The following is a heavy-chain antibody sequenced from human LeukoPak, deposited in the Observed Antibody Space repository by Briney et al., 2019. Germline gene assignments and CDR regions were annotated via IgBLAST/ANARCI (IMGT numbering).Heavy chain of an antibody. CDR3: ARVQMSWTLGGLSKRDYYYYMDV. V-gene: IGHV4-61*01. Sequence: PSETLSLTCTVSGYSISSGYYWGWIRQPPGKGLEWIGYIYYSGSTNYNPSLKSRVTISVDTSKNQFSLKLSSVTAADTAVYYCARVQMSWTLGGLSKRDYYYYMDVWGKGTTVTVSS. CDR1: GYSISSGYY. CDR2: IYYSGST. J-gene: IGHJ6*03. D-gene: IGHD3-16*01.